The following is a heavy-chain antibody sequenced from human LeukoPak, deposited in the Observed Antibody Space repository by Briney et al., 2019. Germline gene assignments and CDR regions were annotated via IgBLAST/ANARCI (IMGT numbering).Heavy chain of an antibody. CDR2: ISWDGGST. D-gene: IGHD6-6*01. Sequence: GGSLRLSCAASGFTFDDYAMHWVRQAPGKGLEWVSLISWDGGSTYYADSVKGRFTISRDNSKNSLYLQMNSLRAEDTALYYCAKDIAARPMGIGILDWGQGTLVTVSS. CDR3: AKDIAARPMGIGILD. V-gene: IGHV3-43D*03. J-gene: IGHJ4*02. CDR1: GFTFDDYA.